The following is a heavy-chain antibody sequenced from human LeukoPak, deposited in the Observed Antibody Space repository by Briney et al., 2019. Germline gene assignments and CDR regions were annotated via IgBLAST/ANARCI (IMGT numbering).Heavy chain of an antibody. V-gene: IGHV4-4*07. Sequence: SETLSLTCTVSGGSISSYYWSWIRQPAGKGLEWIGRIYTSGSTNYNPSLKSRVTMSVGTSKNQFSLKLSSVTAADTAVYYCARVGAPTYGYCSSTSCPDYYYYYYGMDVWGQGTTVTVSS. J-gene: IGHJ6*02. CDR1: GGSISSYY. CDR2: IYTSGST. D-gene: IGHD2-2*01. CDR3: ARVGAPTYGYCSSTSCPDYYYYYYGMDV.